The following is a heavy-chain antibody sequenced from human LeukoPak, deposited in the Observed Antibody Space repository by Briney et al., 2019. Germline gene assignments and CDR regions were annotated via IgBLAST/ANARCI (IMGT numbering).Heavy chain of an antibody. J-gene: IGHJ4*02. Sequence: PGGSLRLSCAASGFTFSSYSMNWVRQAPGKGLEWVSSISSSSSYIYYADSVKGRFIISRDNAKNSLYLQMNSLRAEDTAVYYCARDPENYDSSGYYYEPDYWGQGTLVTVSS. CDR1: GFTFSSYS. CDR3: ARDPENYDSSGYYYEPDY. D-gene: IGHD3-22*01. CDR2: ISSSSSYI. V-gene: IGHV3-21*01.